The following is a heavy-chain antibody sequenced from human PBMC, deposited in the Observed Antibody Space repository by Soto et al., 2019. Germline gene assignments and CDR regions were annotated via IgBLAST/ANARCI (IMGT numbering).Heavy chain of an antibody. V-gene: IGHV1-8*01. D-gene: IGHD1-1*01. CDR3: ARGTHNYRFDP. CDR1: GYTFTTYD. J-gene: IGHJ5*02. Sequence: QVQLVQSGAEVKRPGASVKVSCKASGYTFTTYDINWVRQATGQGLEWMGWMNPNTGNTAYAQKFQGRVTMTRNTSIRTAYMELSGLSSEDTAVYYCARGTHNYRFDPWGQGTLVSVSS. CDR2: MNPNTGNT.